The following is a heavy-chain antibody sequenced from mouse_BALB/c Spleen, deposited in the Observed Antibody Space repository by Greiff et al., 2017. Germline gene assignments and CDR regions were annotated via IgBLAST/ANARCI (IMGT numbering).Heavy chain of an antibody. J-gene: IGHJ3*01. CDR1: GYTFTSYW. CDR2: IYPGNSDT. CDR3: DYDYDGAWFAY. V-gene: IGHV1-5*01. D-gene: IGHD2-4*01. Sequence: VQLKESGPVLARPGASVKMSCKASGYTFTSYWMHWVKQRPGQGLEWIGAIYPGNSDTSYNQKFKGKAKLTAVTSASTAYMELSSLTNEDSAVYYWDYDYDGAWFAYWGQGTLVTVSA.